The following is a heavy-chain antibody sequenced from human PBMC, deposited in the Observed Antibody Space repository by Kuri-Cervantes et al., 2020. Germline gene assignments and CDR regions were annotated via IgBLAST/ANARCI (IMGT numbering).Heavy chain of an antibody. J-gene: IGHJ5*02. CDR3: ARVSSSWCPDL. CDR2: ISSSGSTI. V-gene: IGHV3-48*01. CDR1: GFTFSSYT. D-gene: IGHD6-13*01. Sequence: ETLSLTCAASGFTFSSYTFYWVRQTPGKGLEWLSYISSSGSTIYYADSVKGRFTISRDNAKNSLYLQMNSLRAEDTAVYYCARVSSSWCPDLWGQGTLVTVSS.